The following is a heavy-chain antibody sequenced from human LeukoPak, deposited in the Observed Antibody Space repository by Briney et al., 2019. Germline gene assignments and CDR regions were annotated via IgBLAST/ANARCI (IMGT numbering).Heavy chain of an antibody. CDR3: ARRRAVPGFYYFDY. V-gene: IGHV4-59*08. J-gene: IGHJ4*02. D-gene: IGHD6-19*01. CDR2: IYYSGST. Sequence: ETLSLTCTFSGGSISSYYWTWLRQPPGKGLEWIGYIYYSGSTNYNPSLKSRVTISVDTSKNQFSLKLSSLTAADTAVYYCARRRAVPGFYYFDYWGQGTLVTVSS. CDR1: GGSISSYY.